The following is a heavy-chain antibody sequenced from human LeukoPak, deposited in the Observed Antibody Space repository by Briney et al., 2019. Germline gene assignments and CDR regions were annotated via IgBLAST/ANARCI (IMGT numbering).Heavy chain of an antibody. CDR1: GYTFTSYG. Sequence: GASVKVSCKASGYTFTSYGINWVRQAPGQGLEWMGWMKSNNGHTGYAQKFQGRVTMTRDTSISTAYMELSSLTFEDTAVYYCARGPPNWGMVGYWGQGTLVTVSS. D-gene: IGHD7-27*01. CDR3: ARGPPNWGMVGY. J-gene: IGHJ4*02. V-gene: IGHV1-8*02. CDR2: MKSNNGHT.